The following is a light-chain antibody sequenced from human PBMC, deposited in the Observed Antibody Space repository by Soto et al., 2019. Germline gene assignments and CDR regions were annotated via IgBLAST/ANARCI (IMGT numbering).Light chain of an antibody. V-gene: IGLV2-8*01. Sequence: QSVLTQPPSASWSPGHSVTISCSGTSSDVGGYDSVSWYQHHPGKVPKLIIFDVDKWPSGVPDRFSGFKSGNTASLTVSGLRAEDEADHYCSSYAGSNTFVFGTGTKVTXL. CDR2: DVD. CDR3: SSYAGSNTFV. CDR1: SSDVGGYDS. J-gene: IGLJ1*01.